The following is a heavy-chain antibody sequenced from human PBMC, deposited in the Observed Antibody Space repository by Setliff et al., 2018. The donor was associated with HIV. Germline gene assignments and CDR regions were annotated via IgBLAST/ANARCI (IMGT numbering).Heavy chain of an antibody. CDR3: ARRMEMTPIGY. CDR2: INTNNGNP. J-gene: IGHJ4*02. V-gene: IGHV7-4-1*01. Sequence: GASVKVSCKASGYTFTDYGINWVRQAPGQGLEWMGWINTNNGNPMYAQGFTGRFVFSSDTSVRTAYLQIVGLKTEDTAVHYCARRMEMTPIGYWGQGTLVTVSS. CDR1: GYTFTDYG. D-gene: IGHD2-15*01.